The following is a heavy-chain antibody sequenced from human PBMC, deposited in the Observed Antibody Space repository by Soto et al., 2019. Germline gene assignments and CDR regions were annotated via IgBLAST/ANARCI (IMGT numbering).Heavy chain of an antibody. J-gene: IGHJ4*02. CDR3: ARGTARYYGSDTRFDY. V-gene: IGHV4-38-2*01. CDR2: IYHSGST. CDR1: GYSISSGYY. Sequence: SETLSLTCAVSGYSISSGYYWGWIRQPPGKGLEWIGSIYHSGSTYYNPSLKSRVTISVDTSKNQFSLKLSSVTAADTAVYYCARGTARYYGSDTRFDYWGQGTLVTVSS. D-gene: IGHD3-10*01.